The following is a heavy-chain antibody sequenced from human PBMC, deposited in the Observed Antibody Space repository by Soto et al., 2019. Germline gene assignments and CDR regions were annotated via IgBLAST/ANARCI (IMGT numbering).Heavy chain of an antibody. CDR2: ISYDGSNK. Sequence: HPGGSLRLSCAASGFTFSSYAMHWVRQAPGKGLEWVAVISYDGSNKYYADSVKGRFTISRDNSKNTLYLQMNSLRAEDTAVYYCARDSQAAVGTESGMDVWGQGTTVTVSS. CDR1: GFTFSSYA. V-gene: IGHV3-30-3*01. CDR3: ARDSQAAVGTESGMDV. D-gene: IGHD6-13*01. J-gene: IGHJ6*02.